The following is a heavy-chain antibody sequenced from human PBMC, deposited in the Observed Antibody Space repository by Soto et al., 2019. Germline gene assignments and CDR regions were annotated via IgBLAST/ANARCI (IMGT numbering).Heavy chain of an antibody. Sequence: QVQLQESGPGRVKPSYTLSLTCTVSGGYIPTYYWSWIRQSPGRRLEWNGVIHYSGSTTYNPSRRRRVSISVDPSKQQISLKVFYVTAADTAVYYCAGESRGSSLVVEGFDPWGQGTLVTVSS. CDR3: AGESRGSSLVVEGFDP. J-gene: IGHJ5*02. CDR1: GGYIPTYY. D-gene: IGHD3-22*01. CDR2: IHYSGST. V-gene: IGHV4-59*01.